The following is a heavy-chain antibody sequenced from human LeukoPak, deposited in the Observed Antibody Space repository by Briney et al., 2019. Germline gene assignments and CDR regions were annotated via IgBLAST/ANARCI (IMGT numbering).Heavy chain of an antibody. J-gene: IGHJ4*02. D-gene: IGHD3-16*01. Sequence: SETLSLTCTVSGGSISSSTYYWGSIRRPPGRGLEWIGSIYYSGSTYYNPSLKSRVTVSVDTSKNQSSLKLSSVTAADTAVYYCVRGSTLRHYQYWGQGTLVTVSS. CDR2: IYYSGST. V-gene: IGHV4-39*01. CDR3: VRGSTLRHYQY. CDR1: GGSISSSTYY.